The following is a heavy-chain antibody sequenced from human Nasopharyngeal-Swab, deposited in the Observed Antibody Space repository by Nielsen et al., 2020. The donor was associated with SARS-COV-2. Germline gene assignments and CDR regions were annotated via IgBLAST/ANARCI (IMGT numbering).Heavy chain of an antibody. V-gene: IGHV3-21*01. Sequence: GESLKIPCAASGFTFNNYNFNWVRQAPGKGPEWVSSISSSSYIYYADSVKGRFTISRDNAKNSLYLQMNSLRAEDTALYYCARDGLDYDFWSAYFMDVWGQGTTVTVSS. J-gene: IGHJ6*02. CDR1: GFTFNNYN. CDR3: ARDGLDYDFWSAYFMDV. D-gene: IGHD3-3*01. CDR2: ISSSSYI.